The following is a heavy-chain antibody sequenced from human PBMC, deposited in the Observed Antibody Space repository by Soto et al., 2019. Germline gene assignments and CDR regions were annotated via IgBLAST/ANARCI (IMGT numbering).Heavy chain of an antibody. D-gene: IGHD6-6*01. Sequence: QVQLVESGGGVVQPGKSLRLSCAASGLTLITYGRHWVRQAPGKGLEWVAVISNDGSKKHYADSVKGRFTISRDDSENTGYLQMNSLRPDDTAVYYCAKSSRSYYYYYGMDVWGQGTMVTVSS. V-gene: IGHV3-30*18. CDR1: GLTLITYG. CDR3: AKSSRSYYYYYGMDV. CDR2: ISNDGSKK. J-gene: IGHJ6*02.